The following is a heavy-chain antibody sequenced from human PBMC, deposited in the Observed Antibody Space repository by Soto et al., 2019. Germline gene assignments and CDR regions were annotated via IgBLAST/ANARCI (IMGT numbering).Heavy chain of an antibody. J-gene: IGHJ4*02. CDR1: GDSLSDAC. CDR3: ARDSWNDVYFDY. Sequence: PSETLSLTWTVSGDSLSDACWSWIRQPPGKGLEWIGYVYYRGSTNYNPSLRSRVTMSVDTSKNQFSLKLTSVTTADTAVYYCARDSWNDVYFDYWGQGNLVTSPQ. CDR2: VYYRGST. V-gene: IGHV4-59*01. D-gene: IGHD1-1*01.